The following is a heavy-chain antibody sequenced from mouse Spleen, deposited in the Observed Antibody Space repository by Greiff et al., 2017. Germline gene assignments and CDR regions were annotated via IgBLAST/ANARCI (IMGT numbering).Heavy chain of an antibody. CDR1: GFTFSSYA. CDR2: ISDGGSYT. Sequence: EVMLVESGGGLVKPGGSLKLSCAASGFTFSSYAMSWVRPTPEKRLEWVATISDGGSYTYYPDNVKGRFTISRDNAKNNLYLQMSHLKSEDTAMYYCARVGGRSNWYFDVWGTGTTVTVSS. D-gene: IGHD1-1*01. V-gene: IGHV5-4*03. J-gene: IGHJ1*03. CDR3: ARVGGRSNWYFDV.